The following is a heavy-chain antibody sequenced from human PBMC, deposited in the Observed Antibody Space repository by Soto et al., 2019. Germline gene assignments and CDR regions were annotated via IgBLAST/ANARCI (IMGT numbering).Heavy chain of an antibody. D-gene: IGHD1-26*01. J-gene: IGHJ4*02. V-gene: IGHV3-23*01. CDR3: ARRGSGSYYDY. Sequence: EVQLLESGGGLVQPGGSLRLSCAASGFTFSNYAMNWVRQAPVKGLEWVSVISGSGDSTYHAGSVKCRFTISRDNSKNTLYLQMNSLRAEDTAVYYCARRGSGSYYDYWGQGTLVTVSS. CDR1: GFTFSNYA. CDR2: ISGSGDST.